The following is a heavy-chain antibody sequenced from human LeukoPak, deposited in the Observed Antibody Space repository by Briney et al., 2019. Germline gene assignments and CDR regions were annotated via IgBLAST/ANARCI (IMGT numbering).Heavy chain of an antibody. Sequence: GGSLRLSCAASGFTFSTYTMNWVRQAPGKGLEWVPYISSSGTTIYYADSVKGRFTISRDNAKNTLYLQMNSLRAEDTAVYYCTRDPGVRLSSGWFDYWGQGTLVTVSS. CDR2: ISSSGTTI. V-gene: IGHV3-48*01. D-gene: IGHD6-19*01. CDR3: TRDPGVRLSSGWFDY. CDR1: GFTFSTYT. J-gene: IGHJ5*01.